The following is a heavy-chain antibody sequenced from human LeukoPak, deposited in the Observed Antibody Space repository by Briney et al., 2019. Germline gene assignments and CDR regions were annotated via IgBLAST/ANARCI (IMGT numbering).Heavy chain of an antibody. CDR1: GYTFTIYG. J-gene: IGHJ4*02. CDR3: ARGIIGYYFDY. Sequence: ASVKVSCKTSGYTFTIYGIGCVRQAPGQGLEWMGLISAYGNTNYAQNLQGRVTMTTDTSTSTAYMELRSLRSDDTAVYYCARGIIGYYFDYWGQGTLVTVSS. D-gene: IGHD2-15*01. CDR2: ISAYGNT. V-gene: IGHV1-18*01.